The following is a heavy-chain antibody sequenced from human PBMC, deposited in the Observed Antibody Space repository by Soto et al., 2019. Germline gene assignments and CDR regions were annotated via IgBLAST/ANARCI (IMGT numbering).Heavy chain of an antibody. V-gene: IGHV3-9*01. CDR2: ISWNSGSI. CDR1: GFTFDDYV. CDR3: AKDDIVVVPAAANYYYYYMDV. D-gene: IGHD2-2*01. Sequence: EVQLVESGGGLVQPGRSLRLSCAASGFTFDDYVMHWVRQAPGKGLEWVSGISWNSGSIGYADSVKGRFTISRDNAKNSLYLQMNSLRAEDTALYYCAKDDIVVVPAAANYYYYYMDVWGKGTTVTVSS. J-gene: IGHJ6*03.